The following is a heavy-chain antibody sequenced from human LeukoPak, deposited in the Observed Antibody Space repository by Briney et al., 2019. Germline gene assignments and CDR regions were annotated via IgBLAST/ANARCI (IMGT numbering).Heavy chain of an antibody. J-gene: IGHJ4*02. Sequence: ASVKVSCKASGYTFTGYYMHWVRQAPGQGLEWMGWINPNSGGTNYAQKFQGRVTMARDTSISTAYMELSRLRSDDTAVYYCARVQQQWQNIDYWGQGTLVTVSS. V-gene: IGHV1-2*02. CDR3: ARVQQQWQNIDY. CDR2: INPNSGGT. D-gene: IGHD6-19*01. CDR1: GYTFTGYY.